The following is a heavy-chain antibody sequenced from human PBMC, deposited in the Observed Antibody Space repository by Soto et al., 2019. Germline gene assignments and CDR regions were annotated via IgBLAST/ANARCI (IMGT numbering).Heavy chain of an antibody. V-gene: IGHV3-23*01. CDR3: AKFIVGTGGSSGWPWFLDS. D-gene: IGHD6-25*01. CDR2: LSGSGGTT. CDR1: GSAFSSYA. Sequence: VQLLESGGGLVQPGGSLRLSGAASGSAFSSYAMTWVLQAPGKGLGWVPALSGSGGTTYSAQSVRGRFPIARDNSKNTLYLKMNGLSPEDSAIYYCAKFIVGTGGSSGWPWFLDSWGQGTLVTVSS. J-gene: IGHJ5*01.